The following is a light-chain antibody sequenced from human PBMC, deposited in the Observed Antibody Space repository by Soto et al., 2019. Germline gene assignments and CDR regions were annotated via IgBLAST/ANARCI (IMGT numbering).Light chain of an antibody. V-gene: IGLV1-44*01. CDR2: RDN. CDR3: ASWDDTLSGLV. Sequence: QSVLTQPPSASGTPGQRVIISCSGSTSNIGSNTVNWYQQFPQTAPKVLIYRDNQRPSGVPDRFSGSKSGTSASLAISGLQSEDEADFYCASWDDTLSGLVFGGGTKLTVL. CDR1: TSNIGSNT. J-gene: IGLJ3*02.